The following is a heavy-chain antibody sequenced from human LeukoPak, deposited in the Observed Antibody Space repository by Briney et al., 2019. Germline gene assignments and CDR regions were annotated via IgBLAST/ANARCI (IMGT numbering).Heavy chain of an antibody. Sequence: SETLSLTCTVSGYSISSGYYWGWIRQSPGKGLEWVGSIHHRGTTYYNPSLKSRVTISVDTSKNQFSLKVNSVTAADTAFYYCARVGTARYMDVWGKGTTVTVSS. CDR3: ARVGTARYMDV. J-gene: IGHJ6*03. CDR2: IHHRGTT. V-gene: IGHV4-38-2*02. D-gene: IGHD5-18*01. CDR1: GYSISSGYY.